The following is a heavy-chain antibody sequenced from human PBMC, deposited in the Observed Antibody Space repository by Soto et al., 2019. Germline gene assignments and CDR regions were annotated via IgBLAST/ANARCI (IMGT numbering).Heavy chain of an antibody. CDR3: ARPYSRSCYYFLH. D-gene: IGHD6-13*01. Sequence: SVKVSCKAPGGTVSSYAISWVRQAPGQGLEWMGGIIPIFGTANYAQKFQGRVTITADESTSTAYMELSSLRSEDTAVYYCARPYSRSCYYFLHSGQATLFTVPS. CDR2: IIPIFGTA. J-gene: IGHJ4*02. V-gene: IGHV1-69*13. CDR1: GGTVSSYA.